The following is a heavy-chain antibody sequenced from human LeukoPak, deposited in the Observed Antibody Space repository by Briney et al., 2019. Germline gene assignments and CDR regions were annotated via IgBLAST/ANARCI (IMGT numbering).Heavy chain of an antibody. CDR2: IYYSGST. D-gene: IGHD3-22*01. CDR1: GGSISSYY. Sequence: PSETLSLTCTVSGGSISSYYWSWIRQPPGKGLEWIGYIYYSGSTNYNPSLKSRVTISVDTSKNQFSLKLSSVTAADTAVYYCARDTGYDSSGYRYFDYWGQGTLVTVSS. V-gene: IGHV4-59*01. CDR3: ARDTGYDSSGYRYFDY. J-gene: IGHJ4*02.